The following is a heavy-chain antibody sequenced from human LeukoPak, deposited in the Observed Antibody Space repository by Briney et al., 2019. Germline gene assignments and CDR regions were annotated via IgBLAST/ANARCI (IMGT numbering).Heavy chain of an antibody. V-gene: IGHV1-69*01. CDR2: IIPIFGTA. D-gene: IGHD3-22*01. J-gene: IGHJ6*02. CDR3: ARDPLGGGIVVVRQGTTDYGMDV. Sequence: ASVKVSCKASGGTFSSYAISWVRQAPGQGLEWMGGIIPIFGTANYAQKFQGRVTITADESTSTAYMELSSLRSEDTAVYYCARDPLGGGIVVVRQGTTDYGMDVWGQGTTVTVSS. CDR1: GGTFSSYA.